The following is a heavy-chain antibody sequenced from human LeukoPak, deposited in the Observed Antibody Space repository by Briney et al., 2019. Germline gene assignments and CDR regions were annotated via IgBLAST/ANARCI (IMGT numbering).Heavy chain of an antibody. Sequence: SETLSLTCTVSGGSISSSSYYWGWIRQPPGKGLEWIGEINHSGSTNYNPSLKSRVTISVDTSKNQFSLKLSSVTAADTAVYYCARGGVLRFLEWLPHRYTFDYWGQGTLVTVSS. CDR2: INHSGST. J-gene: IGHJ4*02. D-gene: IGHD3-3*01. CDR3: ARGGVLRFLEWLPHRYTFDY. CDR1: GGSISSSSYY. V-gene: IGHV4-39*07.